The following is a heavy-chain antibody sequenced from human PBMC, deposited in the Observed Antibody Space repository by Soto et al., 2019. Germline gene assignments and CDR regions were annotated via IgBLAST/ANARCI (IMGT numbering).Heavy chain of an antibody. D-gene: IGHD6-6*01. CDR3: ARDLEQLVNAFDI. J-gene: IGHJ3*02. Sequence: GGSLRLSCAAPGFTFSSYSMNWVRQAPGKGLEWVSSISSSSSYIYYADSVKGRFTISRDNAKNSLYLQMNSLRAEDTAVYYCARDLEQLVNAFDIWGQGTMVTVSS. CDR1: GFTFSSYS. V-gene: IGHV3-21*01. CDR2: ISSSSSYI.